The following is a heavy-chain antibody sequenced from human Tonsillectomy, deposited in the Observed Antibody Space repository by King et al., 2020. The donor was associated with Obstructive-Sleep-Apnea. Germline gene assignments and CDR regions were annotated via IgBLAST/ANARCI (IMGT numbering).Heavy chain of an antibody. CDR3: AKVVGVDPSTPYYFAF. J-gene: IGHJ4*02. D-gene: IGHD2-2*01. V-gene: IGHV3-23*01. CDR2: ISGIGVST. Sequence: MTWVRQAPGKGLEWVSSISGIGVSTYYGGSVKGRFTIARDNSKNTLSLQMISLRAEDKALHYCAKVVGVDPSTPYYFAFWGQGTLVTVSS.